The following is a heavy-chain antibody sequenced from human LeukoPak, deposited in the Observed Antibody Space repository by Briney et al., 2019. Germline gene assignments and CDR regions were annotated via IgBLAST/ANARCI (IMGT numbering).Heavy chain of an antibody. V-gene: IGHV3-33*06. D-gene: IGHD2-2*02. Sequence: QPGRSLRLSCAASGFTFSGYGMHWVRQAPGKGLEWVAVIWHDGSNQYYADSVKGRFTISRDNSKNTLYLQMNSLRAEDTAVYFCAKDKMYTTTSHHYYAMDVWGQGTTVTVSS. CDR1: GFTFSGYG. CDR3: AKDKMYTTTSHHYYAMDV. CDR2: IWHDGSNQ. J-gene: IGHJ6*02.